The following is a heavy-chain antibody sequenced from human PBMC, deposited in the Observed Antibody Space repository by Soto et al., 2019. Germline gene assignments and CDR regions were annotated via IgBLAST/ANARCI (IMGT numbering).Heavy chain of an antibody. Sequence: SETLSLTCGVYGGSSSGYYWSWIRQPPGKGLEWIGEVNHSGSTNYNPSLKSRVTISVDTSKNQFSLKLSSVTAADTAVYYCARAGLRSRRIYYYGMDVWGQGTTVTVAS. CDR3: ARAGLRSRRIYYYGMDV. V-gene: IGHV4-34*01. CDR2: VNHSGST. D-gene: IGHD6-13*01. CDR1: GGSSSGYY. J-gene: IGHJ6*02.